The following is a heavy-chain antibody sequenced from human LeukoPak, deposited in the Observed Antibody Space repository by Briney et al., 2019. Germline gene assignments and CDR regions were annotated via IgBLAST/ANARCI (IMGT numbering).Heavy chain of an antibody. CDR1: GFTFDDYA. V-gene: IGHV3-9*01. D-gene: IGHD5-24*01. CDR2: ISWNSGSI. Sequence: SGRSLRLSCAASGFTFDDYAMHWVRQAPGKGLEWVSGISWNSGSIGYADSVKGRFTISRDNAKNSLYLQMNSLRAEDTALYYCAIDGTPDGYNWFDIWGQGTMVTVSS. J-gene: IGHJ3*02. CDR3: AIDGTPDGYNWFDI.